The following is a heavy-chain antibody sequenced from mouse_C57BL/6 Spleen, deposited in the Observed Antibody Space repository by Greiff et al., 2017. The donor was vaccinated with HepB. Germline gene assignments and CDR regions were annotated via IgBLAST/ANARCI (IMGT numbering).Heavy chain of an antibody. CDR2: ISYDGSN. V-gene: IGHV3-6*01. D-gene: IGHD2-3*01. CDR1: GYSITSGYY. Sequence: DVKLQESGPGLVKPSQSLSLTCSVTGYSITSGYYWNWIRQFPGNKLEWMGYISYDGSNNYNPSLKNRISITRDTSKNQFFLKLNSVTTEDTATYYCARGDGYFHFDVWGTGTTVTVSS. CDR3: ARGDGYFHFDV. J-gene: IGHJ1*03.